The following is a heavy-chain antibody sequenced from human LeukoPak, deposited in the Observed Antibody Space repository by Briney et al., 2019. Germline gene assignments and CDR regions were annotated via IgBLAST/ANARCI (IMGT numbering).Heavy chain of an antibody. J-gene: IGHJ6*03. CDR2: IYYSGST. V-gene: IGHV4-59*01. CDR3: ARDRRVTTGSFYYYMDV. CDR1: GGSISSYY. D-gene: IGHD1-1*01. Sequence: PSETLSLTCTVSGGSISSYYWSWIRQPPGKGLEWIGYIYYSGSTNYNPSLKSRVTISVDTSKNQFSLKLSSVTVADTAVYYCARDRRVTTGSFYYYMDVWGKGTTVTVSS.